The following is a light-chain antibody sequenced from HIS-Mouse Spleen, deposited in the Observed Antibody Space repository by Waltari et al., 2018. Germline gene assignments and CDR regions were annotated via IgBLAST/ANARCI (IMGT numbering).Light chain of an antibody. CDR1: ALPKKY. CDR3: YSTDSSGNHRV. J-gene: IGLJ2*01. V-gene: IGLV3-10*01. CDR2: EES. Sequence: SYDLTQPPSVSVSPGQTARITCSGDALPKKYAYWYQQKSGQAPVLVIYEESKRPSGIHERVYGCSSGKMASWTISGAQVEDEADYYCYSTDSSGNHRVFGGGTKLTVL.